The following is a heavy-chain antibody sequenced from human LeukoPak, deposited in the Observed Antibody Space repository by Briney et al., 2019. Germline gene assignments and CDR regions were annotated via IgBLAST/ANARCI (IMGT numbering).Heavy chain of an antibody. CDR3: ARVNRMVPGYCSGGTCPGDY. J-gene: IGHJ4*02. CDR1: GFTFSSYG. V-gene: IGHV3-48*01. CDR2: ISSSSSTI. Sequence: PGGSLRLSCAASGFTFSSYGMSWVRQAPGKGLEWVSCISSSSSTIYYADSVKGRFTISRDNAKNSLYLQMNSLRAEDTAVYYCARVNRMVPGYCSGGTCPGDYWGQGTLVTVSS. D-gene: IGHD2-15*01.